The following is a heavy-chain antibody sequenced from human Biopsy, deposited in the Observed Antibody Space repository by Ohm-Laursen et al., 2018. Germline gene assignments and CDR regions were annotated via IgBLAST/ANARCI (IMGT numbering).Heavy chain of an antibody. CDR3: ARHSFGSGRDF. CDR2: IFHTRIT. V-gene: IGHV4-39*01. CDR1: DGSISNIINY. J-gene: IGHJ4*02. D-gene: IGHD3-10*01. Sequence: GTLSLTCTVTDGSISNIINYWGWIRQPLGKGLEWLGSIFHTRITDYNPSLKRRVLISVYTSKNHVSLKLSSLTAADTAVYYCARHSFGSGRDFWGQGTLVTVSS.